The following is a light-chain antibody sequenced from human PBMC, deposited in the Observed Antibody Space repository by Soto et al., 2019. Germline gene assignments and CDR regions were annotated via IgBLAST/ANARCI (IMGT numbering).Light chain of an antibody. CDR2: SNN. J-gene: IGLJ2*01. V-gene: IGLV1-44*01. CDR3: AAWDHSLNGVV. CDR1: SSNIGSNT. Sequence: QSVLTQSPSASGTPGQRVTISCSGSSSNIGSNTVNWYQQLPGTAPKLLIDSNNQRPSGVPDRFSGSKSGTSASLAISGLQSEDEADYYCAAWDHSLNGVVFGGGTKLTVL.